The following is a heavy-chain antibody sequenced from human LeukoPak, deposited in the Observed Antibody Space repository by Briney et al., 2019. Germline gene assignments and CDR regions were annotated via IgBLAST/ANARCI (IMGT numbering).Heavy chain of an antibody. CDR2: ISGSGGST. CDR3: AKDLDIVGAIGGAFDI. Sequence: PGASLRLSCAASRFTFSSYAMSWVRQAPGKGLEWVSAISGSGGSTYYADSEKGRFTISRDNSKNTLYLQMNSLRAEDTAVYYCAKDLDIVGAIGGAFDIWGQGTMVTVSS. J-gene: IGHJ3*02. CDR1: RFTFSSYA. V-gene: IGHV3-23*01. D-gene: IGHD1-26*01.